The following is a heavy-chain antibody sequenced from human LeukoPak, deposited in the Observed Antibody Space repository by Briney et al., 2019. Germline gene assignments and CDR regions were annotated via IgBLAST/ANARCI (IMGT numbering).Heavy chain of an antibody. Sequence: GGSLRLSCEASGVTFSSYAMSWGRQAPGKGRWWVSAISGSGGSTYYADSVKGRFTISRDNSKNTLYLQMNSLRAEDTAVYYCAKGMLGSHFDYWGQGTLVTVSS. CDR1: GVTFSSYA. CDR3: AKGMLGSHFDY. V-gene: IGHV3-23*01. J-gene: IGHJ4*02. D-gene: IGHD3-10*02. CDR2: ISGSGGST.